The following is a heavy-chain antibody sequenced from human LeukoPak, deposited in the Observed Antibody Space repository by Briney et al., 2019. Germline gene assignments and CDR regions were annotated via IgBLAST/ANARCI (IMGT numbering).Heavy chain of an antibody. CDR3: ARSIYYGSGSYYHFDY. D-gene: IGHD3-10*01. V-gene: IGHV1-2*04. CDR1: GYTFTGYY. CDR2: INPNSGDT. Sequence: ASVKVSCKASGYTFTGYYMHWVRQAPGQGLEWMGWINPNSGDTNYAQKFQDWVSMTRDTSISTAYMELSRLGSDDTAVYYCARSIYYGSGSYYHFDYWGQGTLVTVSS. J-gene: IGHJ4*02.